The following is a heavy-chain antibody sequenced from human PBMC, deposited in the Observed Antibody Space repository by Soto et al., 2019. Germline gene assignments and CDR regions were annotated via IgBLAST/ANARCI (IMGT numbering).Heavy chain of an antibody. Sequence: QVQLVQSGAEVKKPGASVGVSCKASGYTFSSYGINWVRQVPGQGPEWMGWVSPKNGNTNYAQKLQGRVTMTTDTSTSTAYMELKSLRYDDTALYFCARAPLSSSSAGFSVYWGQGTLVTVSS. CDR1: GYTFSSYG. J-gene: IGHJ4*02. CDR2: VSPKNGNT. V-gene: IGHV1-18*04. D-gene: IGHD6-6*01. CDR3: ARAPLSSSSAGFSVY.